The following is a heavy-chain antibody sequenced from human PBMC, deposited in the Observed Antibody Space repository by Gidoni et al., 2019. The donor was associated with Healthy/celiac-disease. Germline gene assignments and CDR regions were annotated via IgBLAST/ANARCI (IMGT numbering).Heavy chain of an antibody. CDR1: GFTFSGSA. Sequence: EVQLVESGGGLVQPGGSLKLSCAASGFTFSGSAMHWVRQASGKGLEWVGRIRSKANSYATAYAASVKGRFTISRDDSKNTAYLQMNSLKTEDTAVYYCTSHIVVVTAAADYWGQGTLVTVSS. J-gene: IGHJ4*02. CDR2: IRSKANSYAT. CDR3: TSHIVVVTAAADY. D-gene: IGHD2-21*02. V-gene: IGHV3-73*01.